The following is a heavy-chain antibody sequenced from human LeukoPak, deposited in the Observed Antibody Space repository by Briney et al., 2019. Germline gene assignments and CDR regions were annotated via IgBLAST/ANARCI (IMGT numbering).Heavy chain of an antibody. D-gene: IGHD4-17*01. CDR3: AKGWDYGEPTHYCDYCMDV. CDR1: GCSFGSYA. V-gene: IGHV3-23*01. J-gene: IGHJ6*02. CDR2: INGSGGST. Sequence: PGESLSLSCAASGCSFGSYAMSWVRQPPGQGKGWVSTINGSGGSTYYADSVKGRFTISRYNSKNTLYLQMNSLRAEDTDVYYCAKGWDYGEPTHYCDYCMDVWGQETTVTVSS.